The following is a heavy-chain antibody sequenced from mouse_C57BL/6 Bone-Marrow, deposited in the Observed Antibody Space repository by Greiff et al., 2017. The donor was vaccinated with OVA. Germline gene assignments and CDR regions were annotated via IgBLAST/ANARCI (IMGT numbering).Heavy chain of an antibody. CDR1: GYTFTSYW. CDR3: AAGGYYYGSSRYYAMDY. V-gene: IGHV1-69*01. CDR2: IDPSDSYT. J-gene: IGHJ4*01. Sequence: QVQLQQPGAELVMPGASVKLSCKASGYTFTSYWMHWVKQRPGQGLEWIGEIDPSDSYTNYNQKFKGKSTLTVDKSSSTAYMQLSSLTSEDSAVYYCAAGGYYYGSSRYYAMDYWGQGTSVTVSS. D-gene: IGHD1-1*01.